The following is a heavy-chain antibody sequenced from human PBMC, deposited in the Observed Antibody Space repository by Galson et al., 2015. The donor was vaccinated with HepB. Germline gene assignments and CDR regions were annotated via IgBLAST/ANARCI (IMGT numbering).Heavy chain of an antibody. V-gene: IGHV3-23*01. CDR1: GFRFSTYA. CDR3: AKVAILGATPHYFDY. J-gene: IGHJ4*02. Sequence: SLILSCAASGFRFSTYAMNWVRQAPGKGLEWVSSISGGGEITYYADSVEGRFTISRNNSKNTVYLQAKSLGVEDTAVYYCAKVAILGATPHYFDYWGQGTPVTVS. CDR2: ISGGGEIT. D-gene: IGHD3-16*01.